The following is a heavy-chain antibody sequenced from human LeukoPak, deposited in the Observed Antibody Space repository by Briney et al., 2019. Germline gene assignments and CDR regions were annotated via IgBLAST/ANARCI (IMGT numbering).Heavy chain of an antibody. CDR1: GGSISSYY. Sequence: SATLSLTCTVSGGSISSYYWSWIRQPPGKGLECIGYIYYSGSTNYNPSLKSRVTISVDTSKNQFSPKLSSVTAADTAVYYCAREGTTVTHFDYWGQGTLVTVSS. J-gene: IGHJ4*02. CDR3: AREGTTVTHFDY. D-gene: IGHD4-17*01. V-gene: IGHV4-59*01. CDR2: IYYSGST.